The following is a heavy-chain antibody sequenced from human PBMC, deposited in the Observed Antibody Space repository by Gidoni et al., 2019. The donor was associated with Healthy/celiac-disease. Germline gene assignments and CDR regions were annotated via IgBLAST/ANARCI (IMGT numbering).Heavy chain of an antibody. CDR1: GFTFSSYG. CDR2: ISYDGSNK. J-gene: IGHJ4*02. D-gene: IGHD3-16*01. CDR3: AKGMISSDY. V-gene: IGHV3-30*18. Sequence: QVQLVESGGGVVQPGRSLRLSCAASGFTFSSYGMHWVRQAPGKGLEWVAVISYDGSNKYYADSVKGRFTISRDNSKNTLYLQMNSLRAEDTAVYYCAKGMISSDYWGQGTLVTVSS.